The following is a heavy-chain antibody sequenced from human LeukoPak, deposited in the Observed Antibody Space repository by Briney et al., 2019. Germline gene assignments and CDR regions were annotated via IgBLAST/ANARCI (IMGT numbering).Heavy chain of an antibody. D-gene: IGHD1-26*01. CDR2: IIPILGIA. V-gene: IGHV1-69*02. Sequence: GASVKVSCKVSGFTLSESSIQWVRQAPGQGLEWMGRIIPILGIANYAQKFQGGVTITADKSTSTAYMELSSLRSEDTAVYYCARSSGSPLVGSDAFDIWGQGTMVTVSS. CDR1: GFTLSESS. CDR3: ARSSGSPLVGSDAFDI. J-gene: IGHJ3*02.